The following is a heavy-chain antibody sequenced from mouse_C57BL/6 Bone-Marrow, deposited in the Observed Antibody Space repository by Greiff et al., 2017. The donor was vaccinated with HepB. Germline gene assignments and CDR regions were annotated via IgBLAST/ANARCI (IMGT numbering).Heavy chain of an antibody. Sequence: VKLVESGPELVKPGASVKISCKASGYAFSSSWMNWVKQRPGKGLEWIGRTYPGDGDTNYNGKFKGKATLTADKSSSTAYMQLSSLTSEDSAVYFCAREVSYYSNYEGAMDYWGQGTSVTVSS. J-gene: IGHJ4*01. V-gene: IGHV1-82*01. D-gene: IGHD2-5*01. CDR1: GYAFSSSW. CDR2: TYPGDGDT. CDR3: AREVSYYSNYEGAMDY.